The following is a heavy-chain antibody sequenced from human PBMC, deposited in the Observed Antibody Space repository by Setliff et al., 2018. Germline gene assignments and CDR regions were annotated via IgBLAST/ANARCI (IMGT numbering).Heavy chain of an antibody. CDR1: GGSFSGYY. V-gene: IGHV4-34*01. J-gene: IGHJ6*03. CDR2: INHSGST. Sequence: ASETLSLTCAVYGGSFSGYYWSWIRQPPGKGLEWIGEINHSGSTNYNPSLKSRVTISVDTSKNQFSLKLSSVTAADTAVYYCARMSGFLYMDVWGKGTPVTVSS. D-gene: IGHD3-3*01. CDR3: ARMSGFLYMDV.